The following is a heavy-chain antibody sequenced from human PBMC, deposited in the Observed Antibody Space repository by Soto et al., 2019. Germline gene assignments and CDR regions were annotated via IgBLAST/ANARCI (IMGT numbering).Heavy chain of an antibody. D-gene: IGHD6-19*01. CDR1: GGTFSSYA. CDR2: IIPIFGTA. Sequence: SVKVSCKASGGTFSSYAISWVRQAPGQGLEWMGGIIPIFGTANYAQKFQGRVTITADESTSTAYMELSSLRSEDTAVYYCARGVPSAGAVSDYYYGMDVWGQGTTVTVS. V-gene: IGHV1-69*13. CDR3: ARGVPSAGAVSDYYYGMDV. J-gene: IGHJ6*02.